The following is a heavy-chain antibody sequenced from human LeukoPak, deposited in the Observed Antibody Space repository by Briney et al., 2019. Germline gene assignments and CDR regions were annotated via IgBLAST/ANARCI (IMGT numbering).Heavy chain of an antibody. D-gene: IGHD6-19*01. V-gene: IGHV4-59*01. CDR2: IYYSGST. CDR1: GGSISSYY. Sequence: SETLSLTCTVSGGSISSYYWSWIRQPPGKGLEWIGYIYYSGSTNYNPSLKSRVTISVDTSKNQFSLKLSSVTAADTAVYYCARVGLSGWSDYWGQGTLVTVSS. J-gene: IGHJ4*02. CDR3: ARVGLSGWSDY.